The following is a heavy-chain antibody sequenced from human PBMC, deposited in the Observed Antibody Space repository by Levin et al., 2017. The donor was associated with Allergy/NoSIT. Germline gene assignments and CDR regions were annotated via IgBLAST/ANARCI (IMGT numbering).Heavy chain of an antibody. V-gene: IGHV1-69*13. D-gene: IGHD6-19*01. CDR3: ARDGIVVATIDGFDI. Sequence: GASVKVSCKASGGTSSSFDISWVRQAPGQGLEWMGGIIPIFGTANYAPKFQGRLTITADESTRTAYMELSSLRSEDTAMYYCARDGIVVATIDGFDIWGQGTKVTVSS. CDR1: GGTSSSFD. CDR2: IIPIFGTA. J-gene: IGHJ3*02.